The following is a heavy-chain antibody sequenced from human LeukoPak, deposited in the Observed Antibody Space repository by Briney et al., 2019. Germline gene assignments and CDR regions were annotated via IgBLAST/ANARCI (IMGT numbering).Heavy chain of an antibody. CDR3: TRDPSRWTTPTFDY. CDR2: INPNSGGT. V-gene: IGHV1-2*02. CDR1: GCTFTGYY. J-gene: IGHJ4*02. Sequence: GASVKVSCKASGCTFTGYYMHWVRQAPGQGLEWMGWINPNSGGTNYAQKFQGRVTMTRDTSISTAYMELSRLRSDDTAVYYCTRDPSRWTTPTFDYWGQGTLVTVSS. D-gene: IGHD4-17*01.